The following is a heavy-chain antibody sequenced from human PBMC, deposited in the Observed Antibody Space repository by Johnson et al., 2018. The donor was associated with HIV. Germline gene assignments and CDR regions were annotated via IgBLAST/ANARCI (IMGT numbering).Heavy chain of an antibody. CDR2: IYSGGST. CDR3: ARDGVDYGDDDGAFDI. J-gene: IGHJ3*02. V-gene: IGHV3-66*01. Sequence: VQLVESGGGLVQPGRSLRLSCAASGFIFDDYAIHWVRQAPGKGLEWVSVIYSGGSTYYADSVKGRFTISRDNSKHTLYLQMNSLRAEDTAVYYCARDGVDYGDDDGAFDIWGQGTMVTVSS. D-gene: IGHD4-17*01. CDR1: GFIFDDYA.